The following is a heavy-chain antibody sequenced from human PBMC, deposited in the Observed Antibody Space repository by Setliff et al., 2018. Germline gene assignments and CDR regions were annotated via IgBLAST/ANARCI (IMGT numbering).Heavy chain of an antibody. CDR2: LYYSGST. V-gene: IGHV4-39*01. J-gene: IGHJ4*02. CDR1: GGFINNGDYN. Sequence: SETLSLTCTVSGGFINNGDYNWGWVRQPPGEGLECVGSLYYSGSTYYNPSLKSRVTISVDTSKTQFSLKLSFVTAADTAVYYCARHPSSGSYYGGSIFYFDDWGPGILVTVSS. CDR3: ARHPSSGSYYGGSIFYFDD. D-gene: IGHD1-26*01.